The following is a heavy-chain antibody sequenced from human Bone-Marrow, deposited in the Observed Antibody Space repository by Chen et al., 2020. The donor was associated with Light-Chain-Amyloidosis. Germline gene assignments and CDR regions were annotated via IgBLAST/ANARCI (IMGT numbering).Heavy chain of an antibody. J-gene: IGHJ4*02. D-gene: IGHD3-22*01. V-gene: IGHV3-30*04. CDR2: ISYDGSNK. CDR3: AREVVITSFCYFDY. Sequence: QVQLVESGGGVVQPGRSLRLSCAASGFTFSSYAMHWVRQAPGKGLEWVAVISYDGSNKYYADSVKGRFTISRDNSKNTLYLQMSSLRAEDTAVYYCAREVVITSFCYFDYWGQGTLVTVSS. CDR1: GFTFSSYA.